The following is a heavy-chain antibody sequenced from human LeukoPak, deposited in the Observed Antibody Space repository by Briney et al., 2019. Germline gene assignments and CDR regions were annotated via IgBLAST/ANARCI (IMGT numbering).Heavy chain of an antibody. J-gene: IGHJ4*02. V-gene: IGHV3-30*09. CDR2: ISFDGSTK. CDR1: GLTFNTYT. CDR3: ATLVTAVTTTQFDY. D-gene: IGHD4-11*01. Sequence: GGSLRLSCAASGLTFNTYTMHWVRQAPGRGLEWLAVISFDGSTKYYADSVRDRFAISRDNSKNTLFLQMNNLRAEDTALYYCATLVTAVTTTQFDYWGQGALVTVSS.